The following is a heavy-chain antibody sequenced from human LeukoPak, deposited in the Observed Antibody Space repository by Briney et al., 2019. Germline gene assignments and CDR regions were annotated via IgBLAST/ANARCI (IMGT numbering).Heavy chain of an antibody. CDR3: ARSWSAGNYGNFDY. CDR1: GASISSHY. D-gene: IGHD3-9*01. J-gene: IGHJ4*02. V-gene: IGHV4-59*11. Sequence: SETLSLTCSVSGASISSHYWSWIRQPPGKGPEWIGYIHYSGSTNCNPSLKSRVTISLDTSKNQFSLKLSSVTAADTAVYYCARSWSAGNYGNFDYWGQGTLVTVSS. CDR2: IHYSGST.